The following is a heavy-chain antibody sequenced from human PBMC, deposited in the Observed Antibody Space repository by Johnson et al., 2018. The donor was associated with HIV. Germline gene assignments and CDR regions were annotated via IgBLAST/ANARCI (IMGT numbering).Heavy chain of an antibody. V-gene: IGHV3-13*04. D-gene: IGHD2-21*01. J-gene: IGHJ3*02. CDR1: GFTFSSYD. Sequence: VQLVESGGGLVQPGGSLRLSCAASGFTFSSYDMHWVRQATGKGLEWVSGIGSTGDTYYADSVKGRFTISRDNSKNTLYLQMNSLRAEDTAVYYCARYSGAFDIWGQGTMVTVSS. CDR3: ARYSGAFDI. CDR2: IGSTGDT.